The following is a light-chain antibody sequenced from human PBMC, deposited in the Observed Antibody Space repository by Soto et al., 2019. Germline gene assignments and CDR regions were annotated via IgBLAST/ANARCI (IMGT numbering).Light chain of an antibody. CDR3: AAWDDSLNGFYV. CDR2: SNN. Sequence: QSVLTQPPSASGTPGQRVTISCSGSRSNIGSNTVNWYQQLPGSAPKLLIYSNNQRPSGVPDRFSGSKSGTPASLAISGLQSEDEADYYCAAWDDSLNGFYVFGTGTKVTAL. CDR1: RSNIGSNT. V-gene: IGLV1-44*01. J-gene: IGLJ1*01.